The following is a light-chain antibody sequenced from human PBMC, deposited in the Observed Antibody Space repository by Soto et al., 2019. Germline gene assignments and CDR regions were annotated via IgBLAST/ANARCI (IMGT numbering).Light chain of an antibody. CDR3: QQYGSSPRT. Sequence: EIVLTQSPGTLSLSPGERATLSCRASQSVSSSFLAWYQQKPGQAPRLLIYGASSRATGIPDRFSGSGSGTDCTLTISRLEPEDFAVYYCQQYGSSPRTFGPGTTVDI. CDR2: GAS. V-gene: IGKV3-20*01. J-gene: IGKJ3*01. CDR1: QSVSSSF.